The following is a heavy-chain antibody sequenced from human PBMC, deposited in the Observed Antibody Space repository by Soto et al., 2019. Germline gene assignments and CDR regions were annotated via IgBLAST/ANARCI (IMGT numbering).Heavy chain of an antibody. V-gene: IGHV1-2*02. J-gene: IGHJ4*02. CDR2: INPNSGGT. D-gene: IGHD3-3*01. CDR3: ARDHKVLTIFGVGMGL. Sequence: ASVKVSCKASGYTFTGYYMHWVRQAPGQGLEWMGWINPNSGGTNYAQKFQGRVTMTRDTSISTAYMELSRLRSDDTAVYYCARDHKVLTIFGVGMGLWGQGTLVTVSS. CDR1: GYTFTGYY.